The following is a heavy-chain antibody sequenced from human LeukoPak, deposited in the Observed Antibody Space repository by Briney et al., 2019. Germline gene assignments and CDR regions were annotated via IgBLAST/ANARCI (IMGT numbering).Heavy chain of an antibody. D-gene: IGHD6-13*01. V-gene: IGHV4-39*01. CDR2: ISYSGST. J-gene: IGHJ4*02. CDR3: ASPSSSWRGYFDY. CDR1: GGSIRSSSYI. Sequence: SETLSLTCTVSGGSIRSSSYIWDWIRQPPGKGLKWIGRISYSGSTYYNPSLKSRVTISVDTSKNQFSLKLSSVTAADTAVYYCASPSSSWRGYFDYWGQGTLVTVSP.